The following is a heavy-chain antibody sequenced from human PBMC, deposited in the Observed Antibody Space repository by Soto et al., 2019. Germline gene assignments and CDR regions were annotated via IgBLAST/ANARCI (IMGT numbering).Heavy chain of an antibody. CDR2: ISGSGGSR. CDR1: GFTFSSYA. D-gene: IGHD3-22*01. CDR3: AKDRYYDSSGYPMDV. V-gene: IGHV3-23*01. Sequence: GGSLRLSCAASGFTFSSYAMSWVRQAPGKGLEWVSTISGSGGSRHYADSVKGRFTISRDNSKNTLYLQMNSLRAEDTAVYYCAKDRYYDSSGYPMDVWGQGTTVTVSS. J-gene: IGHJ6*02.